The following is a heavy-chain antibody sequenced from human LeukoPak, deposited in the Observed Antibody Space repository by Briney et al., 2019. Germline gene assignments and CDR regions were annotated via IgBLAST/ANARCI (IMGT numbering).Heavy chain of an antibody. CDR3: ARIYSSGWYQGDY. Sequence: SETLSLTCTVSGGSISSSSWSWIRQPPGKGLEWIGYIYYSGSTNYNPSLESRVTLSVDMSKNQFSLKLNSVTAADTAVYYCARIYSSGWYQGDYWGQGTLVTVSS. V-gene: IGHV4-59*01. CDR1: GGSISSSS. J-gene: IGHJ4*02. D-gene: IGHD6-19*01. CDR2: IYYSGST.